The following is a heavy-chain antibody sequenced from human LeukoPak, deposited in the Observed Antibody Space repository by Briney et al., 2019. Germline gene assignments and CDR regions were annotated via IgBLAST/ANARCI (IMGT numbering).Heavy chain of an antibody. CDR1: GFTVSGTH. Sequence: GGSLRLSCAASGFTVSGTHVSWVRQAPGKGLEWVSAMYTGGTTYYGDSVMGRFTVSRDNSRNTVFLHMHSLRVDDTAVYYCANDEATSGGGLASWGQGTLVTVSS. J-gene: IGHJ4*02. V-gene: IGHV3-53*01. CDR3: ANDEATSGGGLAS. D-gene: IGHD3-16*01. CDR2: MYTGGTT.